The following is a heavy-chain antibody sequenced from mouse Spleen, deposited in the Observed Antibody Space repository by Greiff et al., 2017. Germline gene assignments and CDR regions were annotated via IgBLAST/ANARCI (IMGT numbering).Heavy chain of an antibody. Sequence: EVQLQQSGPELVKPGASVKISCKASGYSFTGYYMNWVKQSPEKSLEWIGEINPSTGGTTYNQKFKAKATLTVDKSSSTAYMQLKSLTSEDSAVYYCARNSYYSYDYFDYWGQGTTLTVSS. D-gene: IGHD2-12*01. V-gene: IGHV1-42*01. CDR2: INPSTGGT. CDR1: GYSFTGYY. J-gene: IGHJ2*01. CDR3: ARNSYYSYDYFDY.